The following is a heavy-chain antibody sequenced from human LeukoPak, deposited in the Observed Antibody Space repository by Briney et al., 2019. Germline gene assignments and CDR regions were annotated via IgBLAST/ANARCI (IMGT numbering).Heavy chain of an antibody. J-gene: IGHJ4*02. V-gene: IGHV3-30*18. CDR2: ISPDGSNK. Sequence: PGGSLRLSCAASGFTFSSYGMHWVRQAPGKGLEWLAVISPDGSNKHYADSVKGRFTISRDNSKNTLYLQMNSLRVDDTAVYNCAKEVYFGSGSYPDYWGQGTLATVSS. CDR1: GFTFSSYG. CDR3: AKEVYFGSGSYPDY. D-gene: IGHD3-10*01.